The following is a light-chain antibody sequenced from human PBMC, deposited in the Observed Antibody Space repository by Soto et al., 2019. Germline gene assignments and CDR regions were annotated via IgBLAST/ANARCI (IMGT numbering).Light chain of an antibody. CDR2: EVS. V-gene: IGLV2-14*01. Sequence: QSVLTQPASVSGSPGQSITISCTGSNSDIGTYNYVSWYQQLPGKAPKLVISEVSNRPSGISGRFSGSKSGNAASLTISGLQAEGEATYYCSSYTSTSTLYVFGPGTKVTVL. J-gene: IGLJ1*01. CDR3: SSYTSTSTLYV. CDR1: NSDIGTYNY.